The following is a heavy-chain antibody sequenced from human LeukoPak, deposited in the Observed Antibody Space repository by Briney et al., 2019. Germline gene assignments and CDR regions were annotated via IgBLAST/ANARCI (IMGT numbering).Heavy chain of an antibody. J-gene: IGHJ6*02. CDR3: AKGLVGGSGYYYYYGMDV. Sequence: GGSLRLSCAASGFTFSSYGMHWVRQAPGKGLEWVSAISGSGGNTYYADSMKGRFTISRDNSKNTLYLQMNSLRAEDTAVYYCAKGLVGGSGYYYYYGMDVWGQGTTVTVSS. CDR2: ISGSGGNT. V-gene: IGHV3-23*01. CDR1: GFTFSSYG. D-gene: IGHD3-9*01.